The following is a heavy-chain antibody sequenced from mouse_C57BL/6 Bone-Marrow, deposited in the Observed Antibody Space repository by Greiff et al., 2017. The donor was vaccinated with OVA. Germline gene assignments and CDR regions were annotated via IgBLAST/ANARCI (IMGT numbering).Heavy chain of an antibody. Sequence: QQPGAELVMPGASVKLSCKASGYTFTSYWMHWVKQRPGQGLEWIGEIDPSDSYTNYNQKVKGKSTLTVDKSSSTAYMQLSSLTSEDSAVYYCAREGYDYVDYWGQGTTLTVSS. CDR1: GYTFTSYW. V-gene: IGHV1-69*01. D-gene: IGHD2-3*01. J-gene: IGHJ2*01. CDR3: AREGYDYVDY. CDR2: IDPSDSYT.